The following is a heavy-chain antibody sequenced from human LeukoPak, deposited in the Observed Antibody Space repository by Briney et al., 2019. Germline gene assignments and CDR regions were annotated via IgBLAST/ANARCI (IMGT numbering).Heavy chain of an antibody. D-gene: IGHD1-1*01. J-gene: IGHJ4*02. CDR3: ARDRFTTFSFES. Sequence: PGGSLRLSCAASGFTFSSYAMPWVRQAPGKGLEWVAVISYDGSNKYHADSVKGRFTNSRDNSNNTLYLQMNSLRAEDTAVYHCARDRFTTFSFESWGQGTLVTVSS. CDR1: GFTFSSYA. CDR2: ISYDGSNK. V-gene: IGHV3-30*01.